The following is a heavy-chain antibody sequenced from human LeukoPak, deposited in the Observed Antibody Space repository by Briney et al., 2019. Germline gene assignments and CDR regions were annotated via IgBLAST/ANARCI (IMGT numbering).Heavy chain of an antibody. CDR1: GYTFTSYA. CDR2: INAGNGNT. Sequence: ASVKVSCKASGYTFTSYAMHWVRQAPGQRLEWVGWINAGNGNTKYSQKFQGRVTITRDTSASTAYMELSSPRSEDTAVYYCARYPIVRGVSWYFDYWGQGTLVTVSS. V-gene: IGHV1-3*01. J-gene: IGHJ4*02. D-gene: IGHD3-10*01. CDR3: ARYPIVRGVSWYFDY.